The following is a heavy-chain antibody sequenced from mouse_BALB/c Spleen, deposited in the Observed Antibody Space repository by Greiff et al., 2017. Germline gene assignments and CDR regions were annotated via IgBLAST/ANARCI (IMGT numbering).Heavy chain of an antibody. CDR2: IWAGGST. V-gene: IGHV2-9*02. CDR1: GFSLTSYG. J-gene: IGHJ2*01. Sequence: QVQLKESGPGLVAPSQSLSITCTVSGFSLTSYGVHWVRQPPGKGLEWLGVIWAGGSTNYNSALMSRLSISKDNSKSQVFLKMNSLQTDDTAMYYCARDRYGTIPFFDYWGQGTTLTVSS. D-gene: IGHD1-1*01. CDR3: ARDRYGTIPFFDY.